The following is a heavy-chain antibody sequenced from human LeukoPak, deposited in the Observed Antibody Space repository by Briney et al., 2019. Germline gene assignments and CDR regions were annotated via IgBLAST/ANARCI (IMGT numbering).Heavy chain of an antibody. Sequence: SGGSLRLSCAASGFTFSSYSMNWVRQAPGKGLEWVSGMSGSGGSTYYGDSVKGRFTISRDNAKNSLYLQMNSLRAEDTAVYYCARDIITMVRGVTYYYGMDVWGQGTTVTVSS. D-gene: IGHD3-10*01. CDR2: MSGSGGST. CDR3: ARDIITMVRGVTYYYGMDV. V-gene: IGHV3-21*01. CDR1: GFTFSSYS. J-gene: IGHJ6*02.